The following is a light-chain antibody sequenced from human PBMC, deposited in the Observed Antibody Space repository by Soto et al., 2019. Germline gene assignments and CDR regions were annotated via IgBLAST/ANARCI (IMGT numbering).Light chain of an antibody. Sequence: DVVMTQSPLSLPVTLGQPASISCRSSQSLVYSDGNTYLNWFQQRPGQSPRRLIYKVSKRDSGVPDRFNGRGSGTDFTLKISRVEAEDVGVYYCMQGTHWPPFTFGPGTKVDIK. V-gene: IGKV2-30*01. CDR1: QSLVYSDGNTY. J-gene: IGKJ3*01. CDR3: MQGTHWPPFT. CDR2: KVS.